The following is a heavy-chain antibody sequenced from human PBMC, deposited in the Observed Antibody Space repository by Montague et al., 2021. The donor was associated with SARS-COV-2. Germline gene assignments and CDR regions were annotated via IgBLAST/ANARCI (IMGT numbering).Heavy chain of an antibody. V-gene: IGHV3-21*01. CDR3: ARARYSSMDYFDY. Sequence: SLRLSCAASGFTFSSYSMNWVRQAPGKGLEWVSSISSSSSYIYYADSVKGRFTISRDNAKNSLHLQMNSLRAEDTAVYYCARARYSSMDYFDYWGQGTLVTVSS. CDR2: ISSSSSYI. CDR1: GFTFSSYS. D-gene: IGHD6-19*01. J-gene: IGHJ4*02.